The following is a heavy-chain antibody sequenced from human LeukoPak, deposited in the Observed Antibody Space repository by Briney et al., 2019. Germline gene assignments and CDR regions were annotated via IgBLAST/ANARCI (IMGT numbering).Heavy chain of an antibody. CDR3: TTDVPIY. V-gene: IGHV3-15*01. CDR2: IKSKTDGATT. CDR1: GFTSTNAW. Sequence: GGSLRLSCATSGFTSTNAWMSWVRQAPGKGLEWVGRIKSKTDGATTDYAAPVKGRFTISRDDSKNTLYLQMNSLKTDDTAVYYCTTDVPIYWGQGTLVTVSS. J-gene: IGHJ4*02.